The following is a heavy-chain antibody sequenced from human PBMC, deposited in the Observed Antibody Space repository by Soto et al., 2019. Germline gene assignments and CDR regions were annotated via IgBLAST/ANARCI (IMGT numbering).Heavy chain of an antibody. CDR1: GASISSRGYY. CDR3: AGVFCSTPNCPGRDFDY. D-gene: IGHD2-2*01. CDR2: IYYSGST. J-gene: IGHJ4*02. Sequence: QVQLQESGPGLVQPSETLSLTCSVSGASISSRGYYWSWIRQHPGKGLEWIGYIYYSGSTYYNPSLKSRVTISVDTSKNRLSLRLSSVAAADTALYYCAGVFCSTPNCPGRDFDYWGKGALVTVSS. V-gene: IGHV4-31*03.